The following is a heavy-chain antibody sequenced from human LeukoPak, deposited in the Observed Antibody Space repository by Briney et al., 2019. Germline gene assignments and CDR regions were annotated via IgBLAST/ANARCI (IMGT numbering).Heavy chain of an antibody. CDR2: ISSSSSYI. J-gene: IGHJ4*02. Sequence: GGSLRLSCAASGFTFSSYSMNWVRQAPGKGLEWVSSISSSSSYIYYADSVKGRFTISRDNAKNSLYLQMNSLRTEDTAVYYCAKALSDIVLVPAARRWGENDYWGQGTLVTVSS. D-gene: IGHD2-2*01. CDR1: GFTFSSYS. V-gene: IGHV3-21*01. CDR3: AKALSDIVLVPAARRWGENDY.